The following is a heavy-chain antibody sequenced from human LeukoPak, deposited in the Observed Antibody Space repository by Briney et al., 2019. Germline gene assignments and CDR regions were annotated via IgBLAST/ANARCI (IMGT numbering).Heavy chain of an antibody. Sequence: GSILSFFRPANYAQNFQGSVTINTEESTSTAYMELSSLRSEDTAVYYCARGAPLELLFDYWGQGTLVTVSS. J-gene: IGHJ4*02. CDR3: ARGAPLELLFDY. D-gene: IGHD1-26*01. CDR2: ILSFFRPA. V-gene: IGHV1-69*05.